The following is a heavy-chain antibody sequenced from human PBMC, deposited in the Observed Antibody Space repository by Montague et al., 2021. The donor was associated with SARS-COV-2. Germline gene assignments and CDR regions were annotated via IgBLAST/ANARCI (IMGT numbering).Heavy chain of an antibody. CDR1: GGSISSSSYY. J-gene: IGHJ6*02. CDR3: ARLVETYYYYYGMDV. CDR2: IYYSGST. V-gene: IGHV4-39*01. Sequence: SETLSLTCTVSGGSISSSSYYWGWIRQPPGKGLEWIGSIYYSGSTYYNPSLKSRVTISVDTSRNQFSLKLSSVTAADTAVYYCARLVETYYYYYGMDVWGQGTTGTASS. D-gene: IGHD4-23*01.